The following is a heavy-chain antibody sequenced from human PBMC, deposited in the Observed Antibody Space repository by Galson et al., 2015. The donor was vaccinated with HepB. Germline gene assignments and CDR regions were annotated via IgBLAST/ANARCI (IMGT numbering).Heavy chain of an antibody. D-gene: IGHD2-2*02. CDR3: THTTRYTSDSEYSQH. CDR1: GFSLSTSGVG. V-gene: IGHV2-5*02. CDR2: IYWDDDT. Sequence: PALVKPTQTLTLTCTFSGFSLSTSGVGVAWIRQPPGKALEWLALIYWDDDTHYSPSLKSRLTITKDTSKNRVVLTMTYMDAVDTATYYCTHTTRYTSDSEYSQHWGQGALVTVSS. J-gene: IGHJ1*01.